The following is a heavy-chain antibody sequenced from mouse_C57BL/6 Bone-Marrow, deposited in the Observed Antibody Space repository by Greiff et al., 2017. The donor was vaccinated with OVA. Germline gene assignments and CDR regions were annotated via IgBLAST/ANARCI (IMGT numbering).Heavy chain of an antibody. CDR2: IRSKSNNYAT. CDR3: VRGLYDYFDY. Sequence: EVQGVESGGGLVQPKGSLKLSCAASGFSFNTYAMNWVRQAPGKGLEWVARIRSKSNNYATYYADSVKDRFTISRDDSESMLYLQMNNLKTEDTAMYYCVRGLYDYFDYWGQGTTLTVSS. CDR1: GFSFNTYA. V-gene: IGHV10-1*01. D-gene: IGHD2-4*01. J-gene: IGHJ2*01.